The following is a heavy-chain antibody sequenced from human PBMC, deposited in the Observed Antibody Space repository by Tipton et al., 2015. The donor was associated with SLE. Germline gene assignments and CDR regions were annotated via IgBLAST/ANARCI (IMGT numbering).Heavy chain of an antibody. V-gene: IGHV3-23*01. CDR3: ATGFIDISGYYFDH. Sequence: GSLRLSCAVSRFTFSSYAMNWVRQAPGKGLEWVSGISGSGTSTYYADSVKGRFTISRDNSRHTLYLQMSSLRAEDTAVYYCATGFIDISGYYFDHWGQGTLVTVSS. CDR1: RFTFSSYA. D-gene: IGHD3-22*01. CDR2: ISGSGTST. J-gene: IGHJ4*02.